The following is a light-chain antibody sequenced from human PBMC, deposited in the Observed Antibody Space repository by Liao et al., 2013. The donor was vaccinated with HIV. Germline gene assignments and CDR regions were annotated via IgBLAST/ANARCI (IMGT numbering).Light chain of an antibody. Sequence: SYVLMQPPSVSVAPGETARINCGGDNIGIKSVNWYQQKAGQAPVLVICRDGVRPSGIPERFSGSNSGNTATLTISRVEAGDEADFYCQVWDSTSDDWVFGGGTTLTV. V-gene: IGLV3-21*01. CDR1: NIGIKS. CDR2: RDG. J-gene: IGLJ3*02. CDR3: QVWDSTSDDWV.